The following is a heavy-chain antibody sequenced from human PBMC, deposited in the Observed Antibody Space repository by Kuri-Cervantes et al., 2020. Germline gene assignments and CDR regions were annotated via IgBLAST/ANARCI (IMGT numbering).Heavy chain of an antibody. J-gene: IGHJ2*01. D-gene: IGHD3-10*01. CDR3: ARDGYGSGSYSLNWYFDL. CDR2: IWYDGSNK. CDR1: GFTFSSYG. Sequence: GGSLRLSCAASGFTFSSYGMHWVRQAPGKGLEWVAVIWYDGSNKYYADSVKGRFTISRDNSKNTLYLQMNSLRAEDTAVYYCARDGYGSGSYSLNWYFDLWGRGTLVTVSS. V-gene: IGHV3-33*01.